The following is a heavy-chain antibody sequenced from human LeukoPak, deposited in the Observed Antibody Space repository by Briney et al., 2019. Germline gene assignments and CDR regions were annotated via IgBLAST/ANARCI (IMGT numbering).Heavy chain of an antibody. CDR2: IRYDGSNK. CDR1: GFTFSSYG. CDR3: AKGSTSRAAFDI. V-gene: IGHV3-30*02. J-gene: IGHJ3*02. Sequence: PGGSLRLSCAASGFTFSSYGMHWVRQAPGKGLEWVAFIRYDGSNKYYADSVKGRFTISRDNSKNTLYLQMNSLRAEDTAVCYCAKGSTSRAAFDIWGQGTMVTVSS.